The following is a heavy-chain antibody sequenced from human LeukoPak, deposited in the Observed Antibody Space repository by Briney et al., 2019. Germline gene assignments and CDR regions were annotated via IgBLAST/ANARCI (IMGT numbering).Heavy chain of an antibody. CDR2: IYSGGIT. Sequence: GGSLRLSCAASGFTVSSNYMSWVRQAPGKGLEWVSLIYSGGITYYADSVKGRFTISRDNSKNTLHLQMNSLRAEDTAVYYCARTRVGMGSPYYFDYWGQGTLVTVSS. CDR3: ARTRVGMGSPYYFDY. CDR1: GFTVSSNY. J-gene: IGHJ4*02. V-gene: IGHV3-53*01. D-gene: IGHD1-26*01.